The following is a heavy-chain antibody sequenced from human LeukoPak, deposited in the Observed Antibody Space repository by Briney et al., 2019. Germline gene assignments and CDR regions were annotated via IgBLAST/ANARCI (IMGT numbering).Heavy chain of an antibody. Sequence: SVKVSCKASGGTFSSYAISWVRQAPGQGLEWMGRIIPILGIANYAQKFQGRVTITADKSTSTAYMELSSLRSEDTAVYYCARELITMVRGTAYYFDYWGQGTLVTVSS. D-gene: IGHD3-10*01. CDR3: ARELITMVRGTAYYFDY. V-gene: IGHV1-69*04. CDR2: IIPILGIA. CDR1: GGTFSSYA. J-gene: IGHJ4*02.